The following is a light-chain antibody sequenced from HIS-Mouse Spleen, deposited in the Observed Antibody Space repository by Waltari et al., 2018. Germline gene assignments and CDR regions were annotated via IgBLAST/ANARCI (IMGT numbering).Light chain of an antibody. CDR2: EDS. V-gene: IGLV3-10*01. Sequence: SYELTQPPSVSVSPGQTARITCSGDALPKKYAYWYQQKSGQAPVLVSYEDSKRPSGIPDGVAGSSSGTMATWTISGAQVEDEADYYCYSTDSSGNHRVFGGGTKLTVL. J-gene: IGLJ2*01. CDR1: ALPKKY. CDR3: YSTDSSGNHRV.